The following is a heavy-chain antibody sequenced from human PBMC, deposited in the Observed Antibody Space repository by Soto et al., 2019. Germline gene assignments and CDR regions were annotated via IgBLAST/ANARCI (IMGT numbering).Heavy chain of an antibody. CDR1: GFTFTSSA. D-gene: IGHD6-19*01. Sequence: ASVKVSCKASGFTFTSSAVQWVRQARGQRLEWIGWIVVGSGNTNYAQKFQERVTITRDMSTSTAYMELSSLRSEDTAVYYCAADHARGYSSGWYDYWGQGTLVTVSS. CDR2: IVVGSGNT. J-gene: IGHJ4*02. CDR3: AADHARGYSSGWYDY. V-gene: IGHV1-58*01.